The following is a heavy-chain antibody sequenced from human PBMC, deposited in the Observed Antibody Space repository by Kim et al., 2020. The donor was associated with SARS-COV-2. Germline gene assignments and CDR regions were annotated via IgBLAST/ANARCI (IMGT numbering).Heavy chain of an antibody. D-gene: IGHD6-13*01. J-gene: IGHJ4*02. CDR3: ARATSSSWYRGVFDY. V-gene: IGHV3-30-3*01. CDR2: ISYDGSNK. CDR1: GFTFSSYA. Sequence: GGSLRLSCAASGFTFSSYAMHWVRQAPGKGLEWVAVISYDGSNKYYADSVKGRFTISRDNSKNTLYLQMNSLRAEDTAVYYCARATSSSWYRGVFDYWGQGTLVTVSS.